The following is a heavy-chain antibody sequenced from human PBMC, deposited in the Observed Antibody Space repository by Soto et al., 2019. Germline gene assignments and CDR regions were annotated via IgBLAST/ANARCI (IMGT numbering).Heavy chain of an antibody. CDR3: ARVLDYCSSTSCLNWFDP. CDR2: INPNSGGT. Sequence: ASVKVSCKASGYTFTGYYMHWVRQAPGQGLEWMGWINPNSGGTNYAQKFQGRVTMTRDTSISTAYMELSRLRSDDTAVYYCARVLDYCSSTSCLNWFDPWGQGTLVTVSS. CDR1: GYTFTGYY. V-gene: IGHV1-2*02. D-gene: IGHD2-2*01. J-gene: IGHJ5*02.